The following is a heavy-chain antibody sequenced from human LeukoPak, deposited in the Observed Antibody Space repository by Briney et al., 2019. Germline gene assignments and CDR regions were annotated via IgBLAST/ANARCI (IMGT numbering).Heavy chain of an antibody. V-gene: IGHV1-69*05. CDR2: IIPIFGTA. CDR1: GGTFSSYA. Sequence: ASVKVSCKASGGTFSSYAISWVRQAPGQGLEWMGGIIPIFGTANYAQKFQGRVTITTDESTSTAYMELSSLRSEGTAVYYCARAGSSSWYVPHWFDPWGQGTLVTVSS. J-gene: IGHJ5*02. D-gene: IGHD6-13*01. CDR3: ARAGSSSWYVPHWFDP.